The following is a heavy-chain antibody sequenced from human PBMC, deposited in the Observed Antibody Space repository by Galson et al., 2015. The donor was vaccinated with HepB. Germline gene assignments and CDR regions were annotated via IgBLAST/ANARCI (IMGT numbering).Heavy chain of an antibody. Sequence: SLRLSCAASGFTFSSYSMNWVRQAPGKGLEWVSSISSSSYIYYADSVKGRFTISRDNAKNSLYLQMNSLRAEDTAVYYCARRTIAAAGPNFDYWGQGTLVTVSS. J-gene: IGHJ4*02. CDR2: ISSSSYI. V-gene: IGHV3-21*01. D-gene: IGHD6-13*01. CDR1: GFTFSSYS. CDR3: ARRTIAAAGPNFDY.